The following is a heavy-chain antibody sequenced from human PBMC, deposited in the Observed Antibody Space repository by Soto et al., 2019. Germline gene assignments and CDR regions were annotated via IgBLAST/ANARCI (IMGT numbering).Heavy chain of an antibody. CDR1: GYTFTNHA. D-gene: IGHD3-22*01. CDR2: ISPYNGPT. J-gene: IGHJ4*02. CDR3: AREIREHYYDISGHDY. Sequence: ASVKVSCEVSGYTFTNHAISLVGKAPGHGLEWIWWISPYNGPTNYAQKLQGRVTMTTDTSTRTGYMELRSLRSDDTAVEYCAREIREHYYDISGHDYWGQGTLVAVSS. V-gene: IGHV1-18*01.